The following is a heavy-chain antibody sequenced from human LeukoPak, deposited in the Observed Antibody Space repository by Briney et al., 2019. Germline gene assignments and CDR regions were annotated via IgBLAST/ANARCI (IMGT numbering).Heavy chain of an antibody. CDR1: GGTFSSYA. D-gene: IGHD6-13*01. CDR3: ARDTRSGSSWYFWNSDYYYGMDV. CDR2: INPSGGST. J-gene: IGHJ6*02. V-gene: IGHV1-46*01. Sequence: ASVKVSCKASGGTFSSYAISWVRQAPGQGLEWMGIINPSGGSTSYAQKFQGRVTMTRDTSTSTVYMELSSLRSEDTAVYYCARDTRSGSSWYFWNSDYYYGMDVWGQGTTVTVSS.